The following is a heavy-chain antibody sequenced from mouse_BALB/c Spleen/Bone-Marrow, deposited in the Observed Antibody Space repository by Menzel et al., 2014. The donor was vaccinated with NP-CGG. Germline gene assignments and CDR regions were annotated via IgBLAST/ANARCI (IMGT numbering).Heavy chain of an antibody. V-gene: IGHV5-9*02. CDR2: ISSGGSYT. CDR3: ARLLRLRYFDY. J-gene: IGHJ2*01. Sequence: EVKLVESGGGLVKPGGSLKLSCAASGFAFSSYDMSWVRQTPEKRLEWVATISSGGSYTYYPDSVKGRFTISRDNARNTLYLQRSSLRSEDTALYYCARLLRLRYFDYWGQGTTLTVSS. D-gene: IGHD1-2*01. CDR1: GFAFSSYD.